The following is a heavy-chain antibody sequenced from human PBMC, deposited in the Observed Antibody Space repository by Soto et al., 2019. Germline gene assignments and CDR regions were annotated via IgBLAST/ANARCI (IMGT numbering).Heavy chain of an antibody. CDR1: GGSISSGDYY. Sequence: PSETLSLTCTVSGGSISSGDYYWSWIRQPPGKGLECIGYIYYSGSTYYNPSLKSRVTISADTSKNQFSLKLSSVTAADTAMYYCARQRGYNYGLYNWFDPWGQGTLVTVSS. CDR3: ARQRGYNYGLYNWFDP. V-gene: IGHV4-30-4*01. CDR2: IYYSGST. J-gene: IGHJ5*02. D-gene: IGHD5-18*01.